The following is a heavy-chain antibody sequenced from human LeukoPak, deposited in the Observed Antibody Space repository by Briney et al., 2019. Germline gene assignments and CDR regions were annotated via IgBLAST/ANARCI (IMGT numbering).Heavy chain of an antibody. D-gene: IGHD3/OR15-3a*01. CDR3: ARALDSALDV. CDR2: ISSSGSTV. Sequence: GGSLRLSCVGSGFSFSSYNMNWVRQAPGKGLEWVSYISSSGSTVYYADSVRGRFTISRDNARNSLYLQMAGLTAEDTTMYYCARALDSALDVWGNGTTVTASS. V-gene: IGHV3-48*01. CDR1: GFSFSSYN. J-gene: IGHJ6*04.